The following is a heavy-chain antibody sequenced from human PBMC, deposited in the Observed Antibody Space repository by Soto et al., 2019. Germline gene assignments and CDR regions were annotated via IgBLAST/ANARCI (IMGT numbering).Heavy chain of an antibody. CDR2: INTNTGNP. J-gene: IGHJ4*02. Sequence: GASVKVSCKASGYTFTSYAMNWVRQAPGQGLEWMGWINTNTGNPTYPQGFTGRFVFSLDTSVSTAYLQICSLKAEDTAVYYCARDKGGSYVDYFDYWGQGTLVTVS. D-gene: IGHD1-26*01. V-gene: IGHV7-4-1*01. CDR3: ARDKGGSYVDYFDY. CDR1: GYTFTSYA.